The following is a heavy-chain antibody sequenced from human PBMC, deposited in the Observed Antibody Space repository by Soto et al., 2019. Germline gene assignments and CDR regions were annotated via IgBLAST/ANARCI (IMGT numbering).Heavy chain of an antibody. CDR3: AADVAPTDPQKWVSP. CDR2: FDPEDGET. Sequence: GASVKVSCKVSGYTLTELSMHWVRQAPGKGLEWMGGFDPEDGETIYAQKFQERVTITRDLSTSTTYVELSSLISEDTALYFCAADVAPTDPQKWVSPWGQGTQVTVSS. CDR1: GYTLTELS. V-gene: IGHV1-24*01. D-gene: IGHD1-1*01. J-gene: IGHJ5*02.